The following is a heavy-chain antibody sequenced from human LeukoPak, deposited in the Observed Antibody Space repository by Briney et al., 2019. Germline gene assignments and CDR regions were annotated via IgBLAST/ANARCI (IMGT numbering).Heavy chain of an antibody. Sequence: GGSLRLSCAASGFTFSTYAMSWVRQAPGKGLEWVSIITSSGGSTNYADSVKGRFTISRDNSKNTLYLQMNSLKPDGTAVYYCATDVTGGAISFWGQGALVTVSS. V-gene: IGHV3-23*01. D-gene: IGHD1-14*01. J-gene: IGHJ4*02. CDR1: GFTFSTYA. CDR3: ATDVTGGAISF. CDR2: ITSSGGST.